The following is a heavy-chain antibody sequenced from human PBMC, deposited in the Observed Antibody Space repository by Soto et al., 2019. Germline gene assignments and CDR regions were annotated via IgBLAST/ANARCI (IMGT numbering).Heavy chain of an antibody. CDR2: ISAYNGNT. V-gene: IGHV1-18*01. D-gene: IGHD2-2*01. CDR1: GYTFTSYG. CDR3: ARDIVVVPAAISPGDY. J-gene: IGHJ4*02. Sequence: QVQLVQSGAEVKKPGASVKVSCKASGYTFTSYGISWVRQAPGQGLEWMGWISAYNGNTNYAQKLQGRVTMTTDTCTSTAYMELRSLRSDDTAVYYCARDIVVVPAAISPGDYWGQGTLVTVSS.